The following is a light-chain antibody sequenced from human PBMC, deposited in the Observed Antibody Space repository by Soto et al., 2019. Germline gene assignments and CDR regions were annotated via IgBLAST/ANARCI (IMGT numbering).Light chain of an antibody. Sequence: IVMTQSPATLSVSPGERVTLSCRASQSVSRNLAWYQQKPGQVPRLLIYGASTRATGFPARFSGSGSGTDFTLTIIRLEPEDFAVYYCQQYDISPWTFGQGTKVDIK. CDR1: QSVSRN. CDR3: QQYDISPWT. V-gene: IGKV3-15*01. J-gene: IGKJ1*01. CDR2: GAS.